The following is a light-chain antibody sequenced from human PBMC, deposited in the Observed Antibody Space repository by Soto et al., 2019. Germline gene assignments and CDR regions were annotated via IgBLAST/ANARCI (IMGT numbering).Light chain of an antibody. J-gene: IGKJ1*01. Sequence: EIVLTQSPGTLSLSPGEGATLSCRASQSVSSTYLAWYQQKPGQAPRLLIYGASSRATGIPDRFSGSGSGTDFTLTISRLEPEDFAVYYCQQYDSAPRTFGRGTKVDIK. CDR1: QSVSSTY. CDR2: GAS. V-gene: IGKV3-20*01. CDR3: QQYDSAPRT.